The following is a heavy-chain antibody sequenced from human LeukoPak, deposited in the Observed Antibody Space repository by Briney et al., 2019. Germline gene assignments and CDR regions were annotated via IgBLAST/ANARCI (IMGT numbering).Heavy chain of an antibody. D-gene: IGHD1-1*01. V-gene: IGHV3-53*01. CDR2: IYSGGST. Sequence: GGSLRLSCAASGFTVSSNYMSWVRQAPGKGLEWVSVIYSGGSTYYADSVKGRFTISRDNSKNTLYLQMNSLRAEDTAVYYCVRDLRGGNNWNDVGFDYWGQGTLVTVSS. CDR1: GFTVSSNY. CDR3: VRDLRGGNNWNDVGFDY. J-gene: IGHJ4*02.